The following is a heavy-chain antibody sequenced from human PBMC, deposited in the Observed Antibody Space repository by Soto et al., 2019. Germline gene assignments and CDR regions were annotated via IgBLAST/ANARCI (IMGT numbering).Heavy chain of an antibody. CDR1: GFSLTTNGVG. CDR2: IYWDDDK. D-gene: IGHD1-1*01. J-gene: IGHJ4*02. V-gene: IGHV2-5*02. CDR3: ADGAGLQGNWNGGYFDF. Sequence: QITLKESGPTRVKPTQTLTLTCTFSGFSLTTNGVGVGWMRQPPGKALERLALIYWDDDKRYSPSLSSRLTITKDTSGSQVVLTMTNVDPVDTATYYCADGAGLQGNWNGGYFDFWGQGALVTVSS.